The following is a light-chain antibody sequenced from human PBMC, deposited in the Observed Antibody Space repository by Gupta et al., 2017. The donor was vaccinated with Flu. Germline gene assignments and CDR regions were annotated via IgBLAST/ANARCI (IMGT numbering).Light chain of an antibody. CDR3: QQADNSPIT. J-gene: IGKJ1*01. CDR2: AAS. V-gene: IGKV1D-12*01. CDR1: QNIGNW. Sequence: DIQLTQSPSSVSASVADRLTITCRASQNIGNWLAWYQQKPGKAPKLLSYAASSLQTGVASRFSGSRSGINFTLTISSLQAEDSATYYCQQADNSPITFGHGTRVQIK.